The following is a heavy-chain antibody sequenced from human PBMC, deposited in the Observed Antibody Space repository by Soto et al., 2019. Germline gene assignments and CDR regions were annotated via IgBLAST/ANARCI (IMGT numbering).Heavy chain of an antibody. J-gene: IGHJ5*02. CDR1: GGSISSGGYY. CDR3: AREFATAMVKSGWFDP. D-gene: IGHD5-18*01. CDR2: IYYSGST. Sequence: SETLSLTCTVSGGSISSGGYYWSWIRQPPGKGLEWIGYIYYSGSTYYNPSLKSRVTISVDTSKNQFSLKLSSVTAADTAVYYCAREFATAMVKSGWFDPWGQGTLVTVSS. V-gene: IGHV4-30-4*01.